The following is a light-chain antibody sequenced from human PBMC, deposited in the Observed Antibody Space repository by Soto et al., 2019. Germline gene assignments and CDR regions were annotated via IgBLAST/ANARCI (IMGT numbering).Light chain of an antibody. CDR1: QSINSN. CDR3: QHYNNWPPWT. J-gene: IGKJ1*01. Sequence: DIMMTQSPATLSVSPGERATLSCRASQSINSNLAWYQQEPGQAPRLLIYGASTRATGIPARFSGSGSGTEFTLTISSLQSEDFAVYYCQHYNNWPPWTFGQGTKVEI. CDR2: GAS. V-gene: IGKV3-15*01.